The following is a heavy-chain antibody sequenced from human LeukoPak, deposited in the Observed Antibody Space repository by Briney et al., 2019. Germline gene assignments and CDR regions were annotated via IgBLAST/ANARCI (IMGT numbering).Heavy chain of an antibody. V-gene: IGHV1-2*02. Sequence: AAVKVSCKASGYTFTGYYMHWVRQAPGQGVEWVGWINPNSGGTNYAQTFRGGVTMTRDTSISTAYMELSRLRSDDKGVYYGARDGSFTIFGVVIREEAFDIWGQGTMVTVSS. CDR1: GYTFTGYY. CDR2: INPNSGGT. J-gene: IGHJ3*02. D-gene: IGHD3-3*01. CDR3: ARDGSFTIFGVVIREEAFDI.